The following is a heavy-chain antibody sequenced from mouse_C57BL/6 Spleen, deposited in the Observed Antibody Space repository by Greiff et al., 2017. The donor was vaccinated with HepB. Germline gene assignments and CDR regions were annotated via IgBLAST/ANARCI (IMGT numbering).Heavy chain of an antibody. CDR1: GYAFSSSW. V-gene: IGHV1-82*01. CDR2: IYPGDGDT. Sequence: QVQLKQSGPELVKPGASGKISCKASGYAFSSSWMNWVKQRPGKGLEWIGRIYPGDGDTNYNGKFKGKATLTADKSSSTAYMQLSSLTSEDSAVYFCARIIYYYGSSYDYFDYWGQGTTLTVSS. CDR3: ARIIYYYGSSYDYFDY. D-gene: IGHD1-1*01. J-gene: IGHJ2*01.